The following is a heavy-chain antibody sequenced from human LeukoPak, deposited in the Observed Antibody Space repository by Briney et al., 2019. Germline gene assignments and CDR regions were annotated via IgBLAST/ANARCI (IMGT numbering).Heavy chain of an antibody. CDR1: GFTFNSYD. V-gene: IGHV3-23*01. Sequence: GGSLRLSCAASGFTFNSYDMHWVRQAPGKGLEWVSAISGSGGSTYYADSVKGRFTISRDNSKNTLYLQMNSLRAEDTAVYYCAKDCSSTSCYAYYYYYYGMDVWGQGTTVTVSS. J-gene: IGHJ6*02. CDR2: ISGSGGST. D-gene: IGHD2-2*01. CDR3: AKDCSSTSCYAYYYYYYGMDV.